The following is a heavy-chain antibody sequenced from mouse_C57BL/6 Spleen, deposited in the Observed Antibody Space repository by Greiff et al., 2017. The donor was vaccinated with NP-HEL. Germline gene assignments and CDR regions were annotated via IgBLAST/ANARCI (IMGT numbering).Heavy chain of an antibody. CDR2: INPGSGGT. V-gene: IGHV1-54*01. J-gene: IGHJ2*01. CDR1: GYAFTNYL. Sequence: QVQLKQSGAELVRPGTSVKVSCKASGYAFTNYLIEWVKQRPGQGLEWIGVINPGSGGTNYNEKFKGKATLTADKSSSTAYMQLSSLTSEDSAVYFCAREGKLGHFDYWGQGTTLTVSS. D-gene: IGHD4-1*01. CDR3: AREGKLGHFDY.